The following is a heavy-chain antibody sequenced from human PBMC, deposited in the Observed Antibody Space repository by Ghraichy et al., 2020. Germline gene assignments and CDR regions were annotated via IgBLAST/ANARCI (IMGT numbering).Heavy chain of an antibody. CDR2: INQGGSEK. Sequence: GGSLRLSCAASGFTFSTSWMNWVRQAPRKGLEWVANINQGGSEKYYVDSVKGRFTISRDNAKDSLYLQMNSLRAEDTAVYFCARTGYCGGSSCYSDYWGQGTLVTVSS. CDR3: ARTGYCGGSSCYSDY. V-gene: IGHV3-7*01. J-gene: IGHJ4*02. CDR1: GFTFSTSW. D-gene: IGHD2-15*01.